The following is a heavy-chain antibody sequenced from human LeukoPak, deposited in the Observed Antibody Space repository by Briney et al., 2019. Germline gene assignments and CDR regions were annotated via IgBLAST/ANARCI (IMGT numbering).Heavy chain of an antibody. Sequence: ASVKVSCKASGYTFTSYDINWVRQATGQGLEWMGWMNPNSGNTGYAQKFQGRVTMTRNTSISTAYMELSSLRSEDTAVYYCARGSYYGAGSYYDWFDPWVQGTLVTVSS. J-gene: IGHJ5*02. V-gene: IGHV1-8*01. CDR3: ARGSYYGAGSYYDWFDP. CDR1: GYTFTSYD. CDR2: MNPNSGNT. D-gene: IGHD3-10*01.